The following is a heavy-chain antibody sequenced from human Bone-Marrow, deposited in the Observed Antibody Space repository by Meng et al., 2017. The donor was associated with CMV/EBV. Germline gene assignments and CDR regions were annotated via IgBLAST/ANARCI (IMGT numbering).Heavy chain of an antibody. CDR1: SLSICDW. V-gene: IGHV4-4*02. CDR3: ARVRCSGGSCFYFDF. Sequence: SLSICDWCSWVRQPPGEGLAWIGEISHGEDTNYSPSLKSRVTISMDKSKRHFSLRVNSVTAADTAVYYCARVRCSGGSCFYFDFWGQGTLVTVSS. D-gene: IGHD2-15*01. J-gene: IGHJ4*02. CDR2: ISHGEDT.